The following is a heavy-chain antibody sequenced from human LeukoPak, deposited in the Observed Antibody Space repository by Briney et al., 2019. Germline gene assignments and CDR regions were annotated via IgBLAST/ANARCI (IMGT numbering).Heavy chain of an antibody. CDR1: GYTFTGYY. CDR2: INPNSGGT. CDR3: TRDHTSDAFDM. Sequence: GASVKVSCKASGYTFTGYYIHWMRQPPGQGLEWMGWINPNSGGTNYAQNFQGRVTMTRDTSISTAYMELSRLNSDDTAVYYCTRDHTSDAFDMWGQGTMVTVSS. V-gene: IGHV1-2*02. J-gene: IGHJ3*02.